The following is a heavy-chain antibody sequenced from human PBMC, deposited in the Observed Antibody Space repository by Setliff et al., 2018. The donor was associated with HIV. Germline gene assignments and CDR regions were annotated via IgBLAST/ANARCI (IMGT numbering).Heavy chain of an antibody. V-gene: IGHV4-34*01. CDR3: ARDRYTWNYGKNYMDV. CDR1: GGSFSGYY. Sequence: PSETLSLTCAVYGGSFSGYYWSWIRQPPGKGLEWIGEINHSGSTNYNPSLKSRVTISVDTSKNQFSLKLSSVTAADTAVYYCARDRYTWNYGKNYMDVWGKGTTGTV. D-gene: IGHD1-7*01. CDR2: INHSGST. J-gene: IGHJ6*03.